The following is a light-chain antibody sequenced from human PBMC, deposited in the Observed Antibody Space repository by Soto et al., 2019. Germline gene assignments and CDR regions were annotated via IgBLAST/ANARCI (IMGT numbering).Light chain of an antibody. CDR3: QQRSNWPPVFT. Sequence: EIVLTQSPATLSLSPGKRATLSCRASQSVSSYLAWYRQKPGQAPRLLIYDASNRATGIPARFSGSGSGTDFTLTISSLEPEDFAVYYCQQRSNWPPVFTFGPGTKMDIK. CDR2: DAS. CDR1: QSVSSY. V-gene: IGKV3-11*01. J-gene: IGKJ3*01.